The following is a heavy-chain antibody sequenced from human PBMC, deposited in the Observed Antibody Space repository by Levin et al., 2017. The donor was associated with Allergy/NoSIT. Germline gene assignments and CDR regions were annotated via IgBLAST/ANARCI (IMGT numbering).Heavy chain of an antibody. D-gene: IGHD6-19*01. V-gene: IGHV3-23*01. J-gene: IGHJ1*01. CDR1: GFTFSSYA. CDR2: FTNGISP. CDR3: VKNSGWYPEYFQN. Sequence: GGSLRLSCAASGFTFSSYAMSWVRQAPGKGLDWVSAFTNGISPFYADSVKGRFTIPRDNSKNTLYLQMNSLRAEDTAVYYCVKNSGWYPEYFQNWGQGTLVTVSS.